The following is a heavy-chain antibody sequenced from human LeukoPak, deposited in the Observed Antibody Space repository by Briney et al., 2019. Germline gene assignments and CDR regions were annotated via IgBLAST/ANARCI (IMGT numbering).Heavy chain of an antibody. V-gene: IGHV4-4*08. J-gene: IGHJ2*01. CDR2: IYSSGIT. Sequence: SETLSLTCSVSGGSMFSYYWNWIRQPPGKGLEWIGYIYSSGITNYNPSLRSRGTISVATSRNQFSLRLTSVTAEDTAIYYCARRAYYDSGGFHPTSGYFDLWGRGTLVTVSS. CDR3: ARRAYYDSGGFHPTSGYFDL. CDR1: GGSMFSYY. D-gene: IGHD3-16*01.